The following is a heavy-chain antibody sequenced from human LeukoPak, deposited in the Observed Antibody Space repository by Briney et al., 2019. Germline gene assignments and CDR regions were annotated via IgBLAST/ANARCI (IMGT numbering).Heavy chain of an antibody. CDR3: ARGRGADYGGNSGYFDY. Sequence: GKSLRLSCAASGFTFSGFGMHWVRQAPGKGLEWVAVIWYDGSNKYYADSVKGRFTISRDNPRNTLYVQMNSLRAEDTAVYYCARGRGADYGGNSGYFDYWGQGTLVTVSS. V-gene: IGHV3-33*01. J-gene: IGHJ4*02. CDR1: GFTFSGFG. D-gene: IGHD4-23*01. CDR2: IWYDGSNK.